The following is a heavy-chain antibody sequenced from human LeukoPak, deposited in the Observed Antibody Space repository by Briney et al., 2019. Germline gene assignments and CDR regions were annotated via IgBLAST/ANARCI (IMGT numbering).Heavy chain of an antibody. CDR2: INSDGTTT. V-gene: IGHV3-74*01. J-gene: IGHJ5*02. Sequence: GGSLRLSCGSTAFNFTAYWMHWVRQDPRQGLLWVARINSDGTTTNYADSVKGRFTTSRDNAKNTLFLQMNGLRAEDTAVYFCAVSNGGYGPWGQGALVTVSS. CDR1: AFNFTAYW. D-gene: IGHD5-12*01. CDR3: AVSNGGYGP.